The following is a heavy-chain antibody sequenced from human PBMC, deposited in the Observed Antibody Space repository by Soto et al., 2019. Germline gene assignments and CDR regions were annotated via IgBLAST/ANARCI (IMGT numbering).Heavy chain of an antibody. V-gene: IGHV1-69*02. CDR1: GGTFSSYT. Sequence: QVQLVQSGAEVKKPGSSVKVSCKASGGTFSSYTISWVRQAPGQGLEWMGRIIPILGIANYAQKFQGRVTITADKSTSTVYMELSSLRSEDTAVYYCARAPEYCSSASCYYTYFDYWGQGTLVTVSS. J-gene: IGHJ4*02. CDR2: IIPILGIA. CDR3: ARAPEYCSSASCYYTYFDY. D-gene: IGHD2-2*01.